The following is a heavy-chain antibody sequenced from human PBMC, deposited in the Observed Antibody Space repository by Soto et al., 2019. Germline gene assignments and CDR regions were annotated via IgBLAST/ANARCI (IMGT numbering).Heavy chain of an antibody. J-gene: IGHJ4*02. CDR2: IIPIFGTA. CDR3: ARGQGYSNETPPTRLYFLDS. V-gene: IGHV1-69*01. Sequence: QVQLVQSGAEVKRPGSSVKVSCKTSGGNFKTYGINWVRQAPGQGLEWMGGIIPIFGTANYAQKFQGTVTVTADESTSTAYMELSSLRSEDTAVYYCARGQGYSNETPPTRLYFLDSWGQGALVTVSS. CDR1: GGNFKTYG. D-gene: IGHD5-18*01.